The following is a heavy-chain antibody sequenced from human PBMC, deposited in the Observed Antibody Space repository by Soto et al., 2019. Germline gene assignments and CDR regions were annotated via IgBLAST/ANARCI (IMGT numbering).Heavy chain of an antibody. V-gene: IGHV4-28*03. CDR1: GYSISSSNW. Sequence: SETLSLTCAVSGYSISSSNWWGWIRQPPGKGLEWIGYIYYSGSTYYNPSLKSRVTMSVDTSKNQFSLKLSSVTAVDTAVYYCARVVVAATSTGWFDPWGQGTLVTVSS. CDR3: ARVVVAATSTGWFDP. D-gene: IGHD2-15*01. CDR2: IYYSGST. J-gene: IGHJ5*02.